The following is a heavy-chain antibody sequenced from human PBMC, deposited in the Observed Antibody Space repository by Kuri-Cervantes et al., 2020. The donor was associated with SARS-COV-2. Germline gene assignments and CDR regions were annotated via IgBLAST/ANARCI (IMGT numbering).Heavy chain of an antibody. CDR2: INHSGST. D-gene: IGHD4-11*01. Sequence: SQTLSLTCAVYGGSFSGYYWSWIRQPPGKGLEWIGEINHSGSTNYNPSLKSRVTISVDTSKNQFSLKLSSVTAADTAVYYCASQGDYSPDVNPAHYAFDIWGQGTMVTVSS. J-gene: IGHJ3*02. CDR3: ASQGDYSPDVNPAHYAFDI. V-gene: IGHV4-34*01. CDR1: GGSFSGYY.